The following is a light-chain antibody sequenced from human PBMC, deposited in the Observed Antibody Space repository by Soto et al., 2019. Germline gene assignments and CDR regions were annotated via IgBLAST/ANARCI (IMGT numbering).Light chain of an antibody. CDR3: KQYNNWSPFT. Sequence: EIVMPQSPATLSVSPGERVTLSCRASQSVSSSLAWYQQKPGQAPRLLIYGASTKATGIPARFSGSVSGTEFTLTISSLQSADFAVYYCKQYNNWSPFTFGPGNKVDIK. J-gene: IGKJ3*01. CDR1: QSVSSS. CDR2: GAS. V-gene: IGKV3-15*01.